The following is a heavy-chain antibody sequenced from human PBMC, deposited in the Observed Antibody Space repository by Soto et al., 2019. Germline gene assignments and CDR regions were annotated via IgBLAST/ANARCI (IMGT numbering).Heavy chain of an antibody. V-gene: IGHV3-30-3*01. CDR3: VFFFQAEDGIRDVRSVSAFLLNRSSDL. CDR2: ISYDGSNQ. J-gene: IGHJ2*01. D-gene: IGHD3-10*02. Sequence: KGLECVAVISYDGSNQYYADSIKGRYTISRDNSKKKLYLQMNSLRAEDTAVYYCVFFFQAEDGIRDVRSVSAFLLNRSSDL.